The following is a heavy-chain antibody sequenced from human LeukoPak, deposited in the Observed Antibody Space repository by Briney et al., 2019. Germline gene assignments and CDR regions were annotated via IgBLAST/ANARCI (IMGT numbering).Heavy chain of an antibody. CDR3: AKAFATVVTPFDY. V-gene: IGHV3-30*18. J-gene: IGHJ4*02. CDR2: ISYDGSNK. Sequence: AGGSLRLSCAASGFTFSSYGMPWVRQAPGKGLEWVAVISYDGSNKYYADSVKGRFTISRDNSKNTLYLQMNSLRAEDTAVYYCAKAFATVVTPFDYWGQGTLVTVSS. D-gene: IGHD4-23*01. CDR1: GFTFSSYG.